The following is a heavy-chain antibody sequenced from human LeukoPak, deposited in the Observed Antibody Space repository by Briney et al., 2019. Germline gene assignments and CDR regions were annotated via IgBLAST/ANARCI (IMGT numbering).Heavy chain of an antibody. D-gene: IGHD2-15*01. CDR3: ARLYCSGATCYANLDY. CDR1: GFTFSSYA. CDR2: ISGSGGST. V-gene: IGHV3-23*01. J-gene: IGHJ4*02. Sequence: GGSLRLSCAASGFTFSSYAMSWVRQAPGKGLEWVSAISGSGGSTYYADSVKGRFTISRDDSKNTLYLQMNSLRAEDAAVYYCARLYCSGATCYANLDYWGQGTLVTVSS.